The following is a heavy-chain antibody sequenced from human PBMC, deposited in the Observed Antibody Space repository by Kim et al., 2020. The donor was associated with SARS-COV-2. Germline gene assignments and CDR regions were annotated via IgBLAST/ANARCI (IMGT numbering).Heavy chain of an antibody. CDR2: IYYSGST. CDR3: SRHYLGSAWHP. J-gene: IGHJ5*02. D-gene: IGHD1-1*01. CDR1: GGSISGSSYY. V-gene: IGHV4-39*01. Sequence: SETLSLTCTVSGGSISGSSYYWGWIRQPPGKGLEWIGSIYYSGSTYYKPSLKSRVTISVDTSKNQFSLKLTSVTAADTAIYYCSRHYLGSAWHPCGHGTLVTVSS.